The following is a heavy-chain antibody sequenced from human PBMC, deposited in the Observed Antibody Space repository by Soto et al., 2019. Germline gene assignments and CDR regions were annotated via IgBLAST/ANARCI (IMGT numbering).Heavy chain of an antibody. J-gene: IGHJ5*01. Sequence: ASVKVSCKASGYSFTSYAMHWVRQAPGQRLEWMGWINAGNGNTKYSQKFQGRVTITRDTSTSTAYMELRSLRSDDTAVYYCARAWGYSYGFDSWGQGTLVTVSS. CDR3: ARAWGYSYGFDS. CDR2: INAGNGNT. CDR1: GYSFTSYA. D-gene: IGHD5-18*01. V-gene: IGHV1-3*01.